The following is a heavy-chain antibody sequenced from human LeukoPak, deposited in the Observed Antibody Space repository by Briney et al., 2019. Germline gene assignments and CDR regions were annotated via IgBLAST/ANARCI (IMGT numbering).Heavy chain of an antibody. J-gene: IGHJ6*03. D-gene: IGHD1-7*01. Sequence: GGSLRLSCAASGFTFRIYWMTWVRQAPGKGPEWGATIKESEREGYYVDSVKGTFTISRDHATNPPPLPTNSLRAEDTAVYYCARVGEALKNYTMAVWGKGPTVTVSS. CDR1: GFTFRIYW. V-gene: IGHV3-7*01. CDR2: IKESEREG. CDR3: ARVGEALKNYTMAV.